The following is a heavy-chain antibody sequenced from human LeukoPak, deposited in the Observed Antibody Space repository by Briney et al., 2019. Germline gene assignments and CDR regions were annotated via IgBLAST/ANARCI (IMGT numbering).Heavy chain of an antibody. CDR3: AKDRAGFGELFYFDY. D-gene: IGHD3-10*01. J-gene: IGHJ4*02. CDR2: IRYDGSNK. CDR1: GFTFSSYG. Sequence: GGSLRLSCAASGFTFSSYGMHWVRQAPGKGLEWVAFIRYDGSNKYYADSVKGRFTISRDNSKNTLYLQKNSLRAEDTAVYYCAKDRAGFGELFYFDYWGQGTLVTVSS. V-gene: IGHV3-30*02.